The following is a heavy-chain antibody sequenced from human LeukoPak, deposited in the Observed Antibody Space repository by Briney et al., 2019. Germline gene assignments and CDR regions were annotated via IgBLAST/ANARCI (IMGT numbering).Heavy chain of an antibody. CDR2: ISGGGGST. CDR1: GFTFNNYG. J-gene: IGHJ5*02. Sequence: PGGSLRLSCAASGFTFNNYGMNWVRQAPGKGLEWVSGISGGGGSTYYADSVKGRFTISRDNAKNTLNLQMNSLRAEDTAVYYCARDLGQYYDTSDNWFDPWGQGTLVTVSS. V-gene: IGHV3-23*01. CDR3: ARDLGQYYDTSDNWFDP. D-gene: IGHD3-22*01.